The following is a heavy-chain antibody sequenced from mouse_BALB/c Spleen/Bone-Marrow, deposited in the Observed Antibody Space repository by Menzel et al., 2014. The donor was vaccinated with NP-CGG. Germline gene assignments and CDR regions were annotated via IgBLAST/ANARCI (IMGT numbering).Heavy chain of an antibody. D-gene: IGHD2-12*01. J-gene: IGHJ3*01. CDR2: IWGGGST. CDR1: GFSLPSYG. V-gene: IGHV2-3*01. CDR3: AKEGRFRSSIISTFAY. Sequence: VMLVESGPGLVVPSQSLSITCTVSGFSLPSYGVSWVRPPPGKGLEWLGVIWGGGSTNYHSALISRLKINQDNSKSQVFVKLNILQTDDASSYYCAKEGRFRSSIISTFAYWGQGTLVTVSA.